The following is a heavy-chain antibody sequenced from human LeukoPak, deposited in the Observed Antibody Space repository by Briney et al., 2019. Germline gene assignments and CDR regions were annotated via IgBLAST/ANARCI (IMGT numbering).Heavy chain of an antibody. CDR1: GFSFSSHD. V-gene: IGHV3-13*01. Sequence: PGGSLRLSCAASGFSFSSHDMHWVRQPTGKGLEWVSVIGTAGNTYHADSVEGRFTISRENAKNSLYLQMDNLRAGDTAVYYCARSKSYSSGWTDFDYWGQGTLVTVSS. CDR2: IGTAGNT. D-gene: IGHD6-19*01. CDR3: ARSKSYSSGWTDFDY. J-gene: IGHJ4*02.